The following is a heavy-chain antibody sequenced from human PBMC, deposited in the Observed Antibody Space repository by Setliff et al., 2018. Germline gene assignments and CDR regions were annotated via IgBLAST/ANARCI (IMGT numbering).Heavy chain of an antibody. CDR1: GDSMGDFY. CDR2: ISYVGYT. J-gene: IGHJ4*02. V-gene: IGHV4-59*01. Sequence: ETLSLTCSVSGDSMGDFYWSWIRQTPGKGLEWIGHISYVGYTVYKPSLQSRVTISADTSKKQLSLTLTSVTVADTAVYYCARAKYGTTTYFESWGPGTLVTVSS. D-gene: IGHD1-1*01. CDR3: ARAKYGTTTYFES.